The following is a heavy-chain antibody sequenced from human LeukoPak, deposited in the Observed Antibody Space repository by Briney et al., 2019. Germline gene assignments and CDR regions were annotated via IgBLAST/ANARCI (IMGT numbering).Heavy chain of an antibody. Sequence: PSETLSLTCTVSGGSMRSCYWSWIRQPPGKGLEGIGYIYYSGSTIYNPSLKSRVTISVDTSKNQFSLKMNSVTAADTAVYYCARMGNPSTVTADYWGQGTLVTVSS. CDR2: IYYSGST. V-gene: IGHV4-59*08. CDR1: GGSMRSCY. D-gene: IGHD4-17*01. J-gene: IGHJ4*02. CDR3: ARMGNPSTVTADY.